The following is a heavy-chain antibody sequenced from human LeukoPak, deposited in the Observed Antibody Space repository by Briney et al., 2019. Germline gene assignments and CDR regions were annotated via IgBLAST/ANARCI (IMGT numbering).Heavy chain of an antibody. Sequence: SETLSLTCTVSGGSISSSSYYWGWIRQPPGKGLEWIGSIYYSGSTYYNPSLKSRVTISVDTSKNQFSLKLSSVTAADTAVYYCARRLHGFPLDYWGQGTLVTVSS. CDR2: IYYSGST. CDR1: GGSISSSSYY. J-gene: IGHJ4*02. CDR3: ARRLHGFPLDY. D-gene: IGHD5-24*01. V-gene: IGHV4-39*01.